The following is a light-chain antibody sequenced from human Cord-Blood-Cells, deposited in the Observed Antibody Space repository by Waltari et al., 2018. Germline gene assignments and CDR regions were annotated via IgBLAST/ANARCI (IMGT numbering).Light chain of an antibody. CDR2: DCS. J-gene: IGLJ1*01. CDR1: SSDVGGYNY. CDR3: SSYTSSSTLYV. Sequence: QSALTQPASVSGSPGQSITISCTGTSSDVGGYNYVSWYQQHPGKAPQLRVYDCSKRPAGFSNRFSGSKSGNTASLTISGLQAEDDADYYCSSYTSSSTLYVFGTGTKVTVL. V-gene: IGLV2-14*01.